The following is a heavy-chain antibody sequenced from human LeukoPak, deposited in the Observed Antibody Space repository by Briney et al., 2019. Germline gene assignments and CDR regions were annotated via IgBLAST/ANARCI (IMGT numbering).Heavy chain of an antibody. CDR3: AREHIEGAFDI. CDR1: GGSISSGGYS. CDR2: IYHSGST. J-gene: IGHJ3*02. Sequence: PSETLSLTCAVSGGSISSGGYSWSWIRQSPGKGLEWTGYIYHSGSTYYNPSLKSRVTISVDRSKNQFSLKLSSVTAADTAVYYCAREHIEGAFDIWGQGTMVTVSS. V-gene: IGHV4-30-2*06.